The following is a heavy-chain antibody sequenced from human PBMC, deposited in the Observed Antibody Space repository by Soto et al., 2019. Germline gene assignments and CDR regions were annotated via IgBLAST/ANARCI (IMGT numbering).Heavy chain of an antibody. CDR1: GGSISSSSYY. V-gene: IGHV4-39*01. CDR3: ARQAYYGVRGPTDPKANWFDP. Sequence: SETLSLTCIVSGGSISSSSYYWGWIRQPAGKGLEWIGSIYYSGSTYYNPSLKSRVTISVDTSKNQFSLKLSSVTAADTAVYYCARQAYYGVRGPTDPKANWFDPWGQGTLVTVSS. D-gene: IGHD3-10*01. J-gene: IGHJ5*02. CDR2: IYYSGST.